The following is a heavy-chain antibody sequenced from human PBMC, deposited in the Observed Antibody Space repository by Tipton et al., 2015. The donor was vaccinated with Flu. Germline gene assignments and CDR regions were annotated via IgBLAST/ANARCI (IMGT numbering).Heavy chain of an antibody. V-gene: IGHV4-4*07. D-gene: IGHD6-19*01. CDR1: GDSINNNY. CDR3: ARDLGGGSGWYRYFDI. J-gene: IGHJ4*02. CDR2: ISTSGST. Sequence: TLSLTCTVSGDSINNNYWSWVRQPAGKGLEWIGRISTSGSTNYNPSLQSRVTISVDWSKNQFSLNLTSVTAADTAVYYCARDLGGGSGWYRYFDIWGQGTLVTVSS.